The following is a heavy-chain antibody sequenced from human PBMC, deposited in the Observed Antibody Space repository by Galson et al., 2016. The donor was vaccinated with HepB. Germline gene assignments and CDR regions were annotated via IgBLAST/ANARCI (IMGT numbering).Heavy chain of an antibody. Sequence: SLRLSCAASGFIFSNAWMSWVRQAPGKGLEWVGRIKSNTDGGTTDYAAPVKGRFTISRDDSKNTLYLQMNSLKTEDTAVYYCTTDRVYISSWYWNYYYYGMDVLGQGTTVTVSS. V-gene: IGHV3-15*01. D-gene: IGHD6-13*01. CDR3: TTDRVYISSWYWNYYYYGMDV. CDR1: GFIFSNAW. J-gene: IGHJ6*02. CDR2: IKSNTDGGTT.